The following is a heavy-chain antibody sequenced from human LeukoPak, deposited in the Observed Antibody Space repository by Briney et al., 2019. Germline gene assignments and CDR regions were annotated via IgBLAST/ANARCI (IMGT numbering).Heavy chain of an antibody. Sequence: PGRSLRLSCAASGFTFDDYAMHWVRQAPGKGLEGVSGISWNSGSIGYADSVKGRFTISRDNAKNSLYLQMNSLRAEDTALYYCAKELTYYYDSSGYAGPFDYWGQGTLVTVSS. CDR2: ISWNSGSI. CDR1: GFTFDDYA. J-gene: IGHJ4*02. D-gene: IGHD3-22*01. CDR3: AKELTYYYDSSGYAGPFDY. V-gene: IGHV3-9*01.